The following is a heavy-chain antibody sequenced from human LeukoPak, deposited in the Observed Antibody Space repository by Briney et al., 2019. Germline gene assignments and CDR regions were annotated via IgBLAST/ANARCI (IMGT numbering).Heavy chain of an antibody. CDR2: MTQDGGGK. J-gene: IGHJ4*02. CDR1: GVTVSRYW. D-gene: IGHD3-10*01. V-gene: IGHV3-7*01. CDR3: ARGGGDS. Sequence: GGSLRLSCAASGVTVSRYWMSWVRQAPRKGLEWVAMMTQDGGGKYYVDSVKGRFTISGDNAKNSLYLQMNSLRVEDTAVYYCARGGGDSWGQGTLVTVSS.